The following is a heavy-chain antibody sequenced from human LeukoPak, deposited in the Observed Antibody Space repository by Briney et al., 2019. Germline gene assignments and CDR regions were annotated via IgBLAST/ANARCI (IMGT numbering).Heavy chain of an antibody. V-gene: IGHV4-39*01. CDR1: GDSISPSSYF. J-gene: IGHJ4*02. D-gene: IGHD3-22*01. CDR3: ARRQYYDGVDY. Sequence: SEILSLTCTVSGDSISPSSYFWAWLRQSPGKGLEWIGNIFYSGRAYYNPSLESRVTMSIDTSKNQFSLNLNSVTATDTAVYYCARRQYYDGVDYWGQGTLVTVSS. CDR2: IFYSGRA.